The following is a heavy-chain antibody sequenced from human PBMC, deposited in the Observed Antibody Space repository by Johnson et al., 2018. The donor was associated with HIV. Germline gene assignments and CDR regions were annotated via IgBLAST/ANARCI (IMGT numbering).Heavy chain of an antibody. CDR1: GFTSSTSV. CDR2: IKSKTDGGTT. D-gene: IGHD5-24*01. V-gene: IGHV3-15*01. J-gene: IGHJ3*02. Sequence: VQLVESGGGVVQPGRSLRLSCAASGFTSSTSVLHWVRQAPGKGLEWVGRIKSKTDGGTTDYAAPVKGRFTISRDDSKNTLYLQMNSLRAEDTAVYYCAREGATIEGRSTFDIWGPGTMVTVSS. CDR3: AREGATIEGRSTFDI.